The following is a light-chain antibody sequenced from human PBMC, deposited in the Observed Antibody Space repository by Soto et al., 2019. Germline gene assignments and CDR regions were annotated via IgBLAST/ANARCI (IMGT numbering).Light chain of an antibody. V-gene: IGKV3-11*01. CDR3: QQRYT. CDR1: QSVSSY. CDR2: DAS. J-gene: IGKJ1*01. Sequence: EIVLTQSPATLSLSPGERATLSCRASQSVSSYLAWYQQKPGQAPRLLIYDASNRATGIPARFSGSGSGTDFTLTISSLEPEDFAVYYCQQRYTFGQGTKVEIK.